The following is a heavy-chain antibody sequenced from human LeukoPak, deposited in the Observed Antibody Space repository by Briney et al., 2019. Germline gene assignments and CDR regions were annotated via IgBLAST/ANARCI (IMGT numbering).Heavy chain of an antibody. J-gene: IGHJ4*02. CDR2: IYCSGFA. Sequence: PSETLSLTCTVSPDSISNSTYYWAWIRQPPGKGLEWIGSIYCSGFAYYAPSLKSRVTLSVDTSMNQFSLKVTSVPAADTAVYYCARDGARRHEGDSKFEFWGQGNLVIVSS. V-gene: IGHV4-39*07. D-gene: IGHD3-16*01. CDR3: ARDGARRHEGDSKFEF. CDR1: PDSISNSTYY.